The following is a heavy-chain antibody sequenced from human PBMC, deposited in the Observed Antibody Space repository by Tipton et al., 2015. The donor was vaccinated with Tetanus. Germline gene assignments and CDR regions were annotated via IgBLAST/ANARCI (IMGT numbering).Heavy chain of an antibody. CDR2: VYYSGRT. CDR3: ARMEFTYGQVVY. CDR1: GGSISSPSYY. V-gene: IGHV4-30-4*08. J-gene: IGHJ4*02. Sequence: TLSLTCTVSGGSISSPSYYWGWLRQPPGKGLVWIDSVYYSGRTYYNPPIKSRVTISAAMSKNQFSLKSTTVAAADAATYSCARMEFTYGQVVYRGQGALVTVAS. D-gene: IGHD3-10*01.